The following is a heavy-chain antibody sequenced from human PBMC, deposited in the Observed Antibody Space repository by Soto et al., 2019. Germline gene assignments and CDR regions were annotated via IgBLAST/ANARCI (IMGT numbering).Heavy chain of an antibody. Sequence: QVQLVQSGAEEKKPGASVKVSCKASGYTFTGYAMHWVRQAPGQRLEWMGWINAGNGNTKYSQKFQGRVTITSDTPASTADMELSSLRSEDTAVYYRARAVAVAAHFDYWGQGTLVTVSS. CDR3: ARAVAVAAHFDY. J-gene: IGHJ4*02. CDR1: GYTFTGYA. CDR2: INAGNGNT. V-gene: IGHV1-3*05. D-gene: IGHD6-19*01.